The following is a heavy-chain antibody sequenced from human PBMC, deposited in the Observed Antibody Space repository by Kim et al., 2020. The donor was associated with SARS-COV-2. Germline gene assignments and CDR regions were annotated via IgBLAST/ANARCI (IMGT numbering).Heavy chain of an antibody. CDR3: ATCLGGDCYSHRWYFDL. CDR1: GFTFSTSW. CDR2: ISSDGSST. V-gene: IGHV3-74*01. D-gene: IGHD2-21*02. Sequence: GGSLRLSCAASGFTFSTSWMHWVRQGPGKGLLWVSRISSDGSSTDYADSVKGRFTMSRDNAKNTLYLHMNSLRADDTAVFYCATCLGGDCYSHRWYFDLWGRGTLVTVSS. J-gene: IGHJ2*01.